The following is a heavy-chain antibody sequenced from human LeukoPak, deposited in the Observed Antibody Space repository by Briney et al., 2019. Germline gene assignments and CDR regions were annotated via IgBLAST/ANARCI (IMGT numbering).Heavy chain of an antibody. Sequence: GGSLRLSCAASGFTFSSYSMNWVRQAPGKGLEWVSYISSSSSTIYYADPVKGRFTISRDNAKNSLYLQMNSLRAEDTAVYYCARERALWFGELVVGDYWGRGTLVTVSS. J-gene: IGHJ4*02. D-gene: IGHD3-10*01. CDR2: ISSSSSTI. CDR3: ARERALWFGELVVGDY. V-gene: IGHV3-48*01. CDR1: GFTFSSYS.